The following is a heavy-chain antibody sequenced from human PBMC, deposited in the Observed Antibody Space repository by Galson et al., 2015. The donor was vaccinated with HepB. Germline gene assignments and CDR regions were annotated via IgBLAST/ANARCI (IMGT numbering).Heavy chain of an antibody. D-gene: IGHD3-22*01. Sequence: SVKVSCKASGYTFTSYGISWVRQAPGQGLEWMGWISAYNGNTNYAQKLQGRVTMTTDTSTSTAYMELRSLRSDDTAVYYCARDALYYYDSSGYYYWGQGTLATVSS. CDR1: GYTFTSYG. V-gene: IGHV1-18*01. J-gene: IGHJ4*02. CDR3: ARDALYYYDSSGYYY. CDR2: ISAYNGNT.